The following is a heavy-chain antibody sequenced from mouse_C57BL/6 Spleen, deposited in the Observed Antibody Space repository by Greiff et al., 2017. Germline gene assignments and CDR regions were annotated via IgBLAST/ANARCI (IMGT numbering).Heavy chain of an antibody. J-gene: IGHJ2*01. Sequence: VQLQQSGAELVKPGASVKLSCTASGYTFTSYWMHWVKQRPGQGLEWIGIIHPNSGRTNYNEKFKSKATLTVDKSSSTAYKQLSSQTSDNAAVYCGASRQTRTKEYYIDYWGQGTTLTVSS. V-gene: IGHV1-64*01. CDR2: IHPNSGRT. D-gene: IGHD1-3*01. CDR3: ASRQTRTKEYYIDY. CDR1: GYTFTSYW.